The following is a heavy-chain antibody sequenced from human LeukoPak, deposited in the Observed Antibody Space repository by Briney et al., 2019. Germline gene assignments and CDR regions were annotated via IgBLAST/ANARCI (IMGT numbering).Heavy chain of an antibody. CDR1: GGSISSYY. V-gene: IGHV4-4*07. CDR2: IYTSGST. D-gene: IGHD6-13*01. Sequence: SETLSLTCTVSGGSISSYYWSWIRQPAGKGLEWIGSIYTSGSTNYNPSLKSRVTMSVDTSKNQFSLKLSSVTAADTAVHYCARDLGSSWYSNAFDIWGQGTMGTVSS. CDR3: ARDLGSSWYSNAFDI. J-gene: IGHJ3*02.